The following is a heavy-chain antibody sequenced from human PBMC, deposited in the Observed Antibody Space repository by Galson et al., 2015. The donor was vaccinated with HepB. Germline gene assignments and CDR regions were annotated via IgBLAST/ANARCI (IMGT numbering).Heavy chain of an antibody. V-gene: IGHV4-38-2*01. Sequence: LRLSCAASGFMFSNYEMTWVRQSPGKGLEWIASIDYRGSTYYNPSLKSRVTISVDTSKNQFSLRLSSVTAADTAEYYCGRSAADSRLPYYYYALDVWGQGTTVTVSS. CDR2: IDYRGST. J-gene: IGHJ6*02. CDR1: GFMFSNYE. CDR3: GRSAADSRLPYYYYALDV. D-gene: IGHD2-2*01.